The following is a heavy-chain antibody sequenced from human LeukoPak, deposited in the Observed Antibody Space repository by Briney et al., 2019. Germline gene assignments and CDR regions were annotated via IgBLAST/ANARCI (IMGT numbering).Heavy chain of an antibody. CDR1: GGSISSSSYY. V-gene: IGHV4-39*01. Sequence: SETLSLTCTVSGGSISSSSYYWGWIRQPPGTGLEWIGSIYYSGSTYYNPSLKSRVTISVDTSKNQFSLKLSSVTAADTAVYYCARDFGVVEKLYYFDYWDQGTLVTVSS. D-gene: IGHD3-3*01. J-gene: IGHJ4*02. CDR3: ARDFGVVEKLYYFDY. CDR2: IYYSGST.